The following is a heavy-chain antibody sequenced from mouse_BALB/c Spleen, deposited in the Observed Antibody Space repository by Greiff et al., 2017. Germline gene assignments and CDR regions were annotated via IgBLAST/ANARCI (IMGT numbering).Heavy chain of an antibody. CDR1: GYTFTSYV. CDR3: ARYYDYGGYYAMDY. Sequence: VQLKQSGPELVKPGASVKMSCKASGYTFTSYVMHWVKQKPGQGLEWIGYINPYNDGTKYNEKFKGKATLTSDKSSSTAYMELSSLTSEDSAVYYCARYYDYGGYYAMDYWGQGTSVTVSS. V-gene: IGHV1-14*01. CDR2: INPYNDGT. J-gene: IGHJ4*01. D-gene: IGHD2-4*01.